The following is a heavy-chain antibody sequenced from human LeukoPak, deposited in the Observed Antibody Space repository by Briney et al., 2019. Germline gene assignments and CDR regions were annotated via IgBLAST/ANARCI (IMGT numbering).Heavy chain of an antibody. Sequence: SVKASCKASGGTFSSYAISWVRQAPGQGLEWMGGIIPIFGTANYAQKFQGRVTITTDESTSTAYMELSSLRSEDTAVYYCARDQYSSGWFYFDYWGQGTLVTVSS. D-gene: IGHD6-19*01. V-gene: IGHV1-69*05. CDR2: IIPIFGTA. CDR3: ARDQYSSGWFYFDY. J-gene: IGHJ4*02. CDR1: GGTFSSYA.